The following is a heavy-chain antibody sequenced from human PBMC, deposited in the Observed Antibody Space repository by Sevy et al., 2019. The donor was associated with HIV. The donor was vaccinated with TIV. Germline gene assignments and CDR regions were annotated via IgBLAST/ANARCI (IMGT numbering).Heavy chain of an antibody. CDR2: ISGSHGTP. V-gene: IGHV3-23*01. D-gene: IGHD2-2*01. Sequence: GGSLRLSCAASGFTFTSYAMSWVRQAPGKGLEWVSSISGSHGTPYYADSVKGRFTISRDNSKNTLYLQMSSLRAEDTAEDYCAYSGLGNIGFCTRSSCYPFDYWGQGTLITVSS. CDR1: GFTFTSYA. CDR3: AYSGLGNIGFCTRSSCYPFDY. J-gene: IGHJ4*02.